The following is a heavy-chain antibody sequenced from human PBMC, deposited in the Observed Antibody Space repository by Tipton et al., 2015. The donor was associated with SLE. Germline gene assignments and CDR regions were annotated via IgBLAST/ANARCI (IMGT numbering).Heavy chain of an antibody. V-gene: IGHV3-48*01. CDR2: ISSDGSTI. D-gene: IGHD7-27*01. Sequence: SLRLSCAASGFSLKSYTMNWVRQAPGKGLEWVSYISSDGSTIYYADSVRGRFTISRDNAENSLYLQMNSLRVEDTAVYYCARDLNAVPKWGCSVLWGQGTLVGVSS. CDR1: GFSLKSYT. J-gene: IGHJ4*02. CDR3: ARDLNAVPKWGCSVL.